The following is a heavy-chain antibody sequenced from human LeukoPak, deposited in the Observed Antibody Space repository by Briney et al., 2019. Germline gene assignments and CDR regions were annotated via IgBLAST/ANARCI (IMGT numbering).Heavy chain of an antibody. J-gene: IGHJ4*02. CDR3: ASGSGWEPSGDY. CDR2: FDPEDGET. CDR1: GYTFSGYY. D-gene: IGHD1-26*01. Sequence: GASVKVSCKASGYTFSGYYIHWVRQAPGKGLEWMGGFDPEDGETIYAQKFQGRVTMTEDESTSTAYMELSSLRSEDTAVYYCASGSGWEPSGDYWGQGTLVTVSS. V-gene: IGHV1-24*01.